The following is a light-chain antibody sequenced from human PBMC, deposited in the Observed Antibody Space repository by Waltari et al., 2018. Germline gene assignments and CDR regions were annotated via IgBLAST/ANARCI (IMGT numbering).Light chain of an antibody. CDR1: SSDVGGYNY. V-gene: IGLV2-11*01. CDR3: CSYAGSITFWV. CDR2: DVT. J-gene: IGLJ3*02. Sequence: QSALTQPRSVSGSPGQSVTISCTGTSSDVGGYNYVSWYQHHPGKAPKLIIYDVTKRPAGVPDRFSASESDNTASLTISGLQAEDEADYYCCSYAGSITFWVFGGGTKLTVL.